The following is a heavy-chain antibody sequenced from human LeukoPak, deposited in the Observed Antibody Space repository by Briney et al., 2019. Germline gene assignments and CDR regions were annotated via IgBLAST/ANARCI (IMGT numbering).Heavy chain of an antibody. CDR2: IYSGGTT. Sequence: GGSLRLSCAASGFTVSSNYMSWVRQAPGKGLEWVSVIYSGGTTNHADSVKGRFTVSRDNSKNTLYLQMNSLRAEDTAVYFCARGSSRAFDYWGQGTLVTVSS. CDR3: ARGSSRAFDY. J-gene: IGHJ4*02. D-gene: IGHD2-2*01. CDR1: GFTVSSNY. V-gene: IGHV3-53*01.